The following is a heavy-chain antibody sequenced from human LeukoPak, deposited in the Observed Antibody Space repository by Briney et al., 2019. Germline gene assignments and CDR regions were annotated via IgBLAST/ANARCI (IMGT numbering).Heavy chain of an antibody. CDR2: ISSSGSTI. D-gene: IGHD5-18*01. V-gene: IGHV3-11*04. J-gene: IGHJ3*02. CDR1: GFTFSDYY. Sequence: AGSLRLSCAASGFTFSDYYMSWIRQAPGKGLEWVSYISSSGSTIYYADSVKGRFTISRDNAKNSLYLQMNSLRAEDTAVYYCASKTYHTPRGAFDIWGQGTMVTVSS. CDR3: ASKTYHTPRGAFDI.